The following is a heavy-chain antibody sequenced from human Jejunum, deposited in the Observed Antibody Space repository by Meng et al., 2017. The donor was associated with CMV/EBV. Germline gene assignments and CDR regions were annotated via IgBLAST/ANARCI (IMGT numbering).Heavy chain of an antibody. V-gene: IGHV2-5*02. D-gene: IGHD1-7*01. J-gene: IGHJ4*02. CDR2: IYWDDDK. Sequence: TFSGFSLTTTRVGVGWIRQPPGKALEWLARIYWDDDKRYSPALKNRLTITKHTSQNQVVLTMTNMDPVDTATYYCAHRPKSATTFDYWGQGTLVTVSS. CDR1: GFSLTTTRVG. CDR3: AHRPKSATTFDY.